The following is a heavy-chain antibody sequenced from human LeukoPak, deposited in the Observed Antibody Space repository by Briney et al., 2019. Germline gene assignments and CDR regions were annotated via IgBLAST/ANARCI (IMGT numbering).Heavy chain of an antibody. CDR2: TCYRSKWYN. CDR1: GDSVSSNSAA. V-gene: IGHV6-1*01. Sequence: SQTLSLTCAISGDSVSSNSAAWNWFRQSPSRTLEWLGRTCYRSKWYNDYAVSVRGRITINPDTSKNQFSLQLNSVTPEDTAVYYCARGGDYGDLRYFDYWGQGTLVTVSS. CDR3: ARGGDYGDLRYFDY. J-gene: IGHJ4*02. D-gene: IGHD4-17*01.